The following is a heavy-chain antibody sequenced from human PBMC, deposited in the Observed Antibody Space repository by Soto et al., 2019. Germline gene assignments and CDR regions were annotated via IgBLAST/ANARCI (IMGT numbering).Heavy chain of an antibody. Sequence: SETLSLTCTVSGGSISSSSYYWGWIRQPPGKGLEWIWSIYYSGSIYYNPSLKSRVTISVDTSKSQFSLKLSSVTAADTAVYYCARPRKDYDFWSGPETYYYYMDVWGKGTTVTVSS. CDR1: GGSISSSSYY. CDR2: IYYSGSI. CDR3: ARPRKDYDFWSGPETYYYYMDV. J-gene: IGHJ6*03. D-gene: IGHD3-3*01. V-gene: IGHV4-39*01.